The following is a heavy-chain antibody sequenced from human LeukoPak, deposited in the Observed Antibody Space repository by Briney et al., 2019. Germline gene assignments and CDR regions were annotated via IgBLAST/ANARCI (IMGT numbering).Heavy chain of an antibody. CDR2: ISWNSGSI. J-gene: IGHJ4*02. V-gene: IGHV3-9*01. D-gene: IGHD6-13*01. Sequence: GGSLRLSCAASGFTFDDYAMHWVRQAPGKGLEWVSGISWNSGSIGYADCVKGRFTISRDNAKDSLYLQMNSLRAEDTALYYCAKDGYSSSWSRYFDYWGQGTLVTVSS. CDR1: GFTFDDYA. CDR3: AKDGYSSSWSRYFDY.